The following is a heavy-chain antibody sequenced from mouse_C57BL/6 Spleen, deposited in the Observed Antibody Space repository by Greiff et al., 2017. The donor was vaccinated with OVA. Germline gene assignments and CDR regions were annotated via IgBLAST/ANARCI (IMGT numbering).Heavy chain of an antibody. J-gene: IGHJ4*01. CDR2: IWRGGST. V-gene: IGHV2-5*01. CDR3: ATTHLITTVVATGPDY. D-gene: IGHD1-1*01. CDR1: GFSLTSYG. Sequence: QVQLQQSGPGLVQPSQSLSITCTVSGFSLTSYGVHWVRQSPGKGLEWLGVIWRGGSTDYNAAFMSRLSITKDNSTSQVFFKMNSLQADDTAIYDCATTHLITTVVATGPDYWGQGTSVTVSS.